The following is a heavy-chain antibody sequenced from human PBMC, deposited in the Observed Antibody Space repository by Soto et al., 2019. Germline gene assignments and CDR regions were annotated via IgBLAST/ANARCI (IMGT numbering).Heavy chain of an antibody. D-gene: IGHD2-21*02. CDR1: GGTLNSYA. Sequence: QVQLVQSGVEVKKPGSSVKVSCKASGGTLNSYAIDWVRQAPGQGLEWMGGIIPIFGNTYYAQRLQGRVKPTADRPTPTAYMELSSLSPAATAVYSCSRGTVTVSEYIFYVYGMDVWCQGTGVIVSS. V-gene: IGHV1-69*12. CDR2: IIPIFGNT. CDR3: SRGTVTVSEYIFYVYGMDV. J-gene: IGHJ6*02.